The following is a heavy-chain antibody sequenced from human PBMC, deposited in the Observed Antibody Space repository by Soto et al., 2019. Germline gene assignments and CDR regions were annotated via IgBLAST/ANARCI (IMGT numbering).Heavy chain of an antibody. CDR2: IYSGGST. Sequence: GGSLRLSCTASGFTFGDYAMSWFRQAPGKGLGWVSLIYSGGSTYYADSVKGRFTISRDNSKNTLFLQMNSVRADDTAMYYCARESSSGNSYFDYWGRGTLVTVSS. CDR1: GFTFGDYA. D-gene: IGHD1-26*01. CDR3: ARESSSGNSYFDY. J-gene: IGHJ4*02. V-gene: IGHV3-66*01.